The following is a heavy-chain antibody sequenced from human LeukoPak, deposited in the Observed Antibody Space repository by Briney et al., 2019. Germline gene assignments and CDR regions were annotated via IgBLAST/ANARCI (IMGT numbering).Heavy chain of an antibody. D-gene: IGHD6-25*01. CDR3: ARGGAASDFDY. CDR1: GGSFSGYY. J-gene: IGHJ4*02. V-gene: IGHV4-34*01. CDR2: INHSGST. Sequence: PSETLSLTCAVYGGSFSGYYWSWIRQPPGKGLEWIGEINHSGSTNYNPSLKSRVTISVDTSKNQFSLKLSSVTAAATAVYYCARGGAASDFDYWGQGTLVTVSS.